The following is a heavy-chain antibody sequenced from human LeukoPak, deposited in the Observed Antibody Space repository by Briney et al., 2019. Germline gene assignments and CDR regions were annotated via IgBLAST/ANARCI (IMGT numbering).Heavy chain of an antibody. D-gene: IGHD5-18*01. CDR2: INPSGGST. V-gene: IGHV1-46*01. CDR3: AGSHTAMVPHFDY. J-gene: IGHJ4*02. CDR1: GYTFTSYY. Sequence: ASVTVSCTASGYTFTSYYMHWVRQAPGQGLEWMGIINPSGGSTSYAQKFQGRVTMTRDTSTSTVYMELSSLRSEDTAVYYCAGSHTAMVPHFDYWGQGTLVTVSS.